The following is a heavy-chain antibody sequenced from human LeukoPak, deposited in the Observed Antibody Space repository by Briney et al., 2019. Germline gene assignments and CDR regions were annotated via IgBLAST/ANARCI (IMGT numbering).Heavy chain of an antibody. CDR1: GFTVSSNF. CDR3: ARVRTDYDFWSGYRYYYYYMDV. Sequence: GGSLRLACAASGFTVSSNFMSWVRQAPGKGLEWVSITYSAGSTYYSDSVKGRSTISRDNSKNTLDLQMNSLRVEDTAVYYCARVRTDYDFWSGYRYYYYYMDVWGKGTTVTVSS. CDR2: TYSAGST. V-gene: IGHV3-53*01. J-gene: IGHJ6*03. D-gene: IGHD3-3*01.